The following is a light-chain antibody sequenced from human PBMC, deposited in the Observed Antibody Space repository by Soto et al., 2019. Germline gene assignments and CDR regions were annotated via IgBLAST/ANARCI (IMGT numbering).Light chain of an antibody. CDR1: SSNIGNNY. CDR3: ATWDDSLRGVV. J-gene: IGLJ2*01. CDR2: GNN. V-gene: IGLV1-47*02. Sequence: QSVLTQPPSASGTPGQRVTISCFGSSSNIGNNYVYWYQHLPGTAPKLIIYGNNMRPSGVPDRLSGSKSGTSASLAISWLRSEDEADYYCATWDDSLRGVVFGGGTQLTVL.